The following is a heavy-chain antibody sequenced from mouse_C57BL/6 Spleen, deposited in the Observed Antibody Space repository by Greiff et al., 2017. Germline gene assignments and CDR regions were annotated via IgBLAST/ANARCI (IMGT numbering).Heavy chain of an antibody. V-gene: IGHV1-85*01. CDR1: GYTFTSYD. D-gene: IGHD1-1*01. CDR3: ARGNFHYYSSSPYAMDY. CDR2: IYPRDGST. Sequence: VQLQQSGPELVKPGASVKLSCKASGYTFTSYDINWVKQRPGQGLEWIGWIYPRDGSTKYNEKFKGKATLTVDTSSSTAYMELHSLTSEDSAVYFCARGNFHYYSSSPYAMDYWGQGTSVTVSA. J-gene: IGHJ4*01.